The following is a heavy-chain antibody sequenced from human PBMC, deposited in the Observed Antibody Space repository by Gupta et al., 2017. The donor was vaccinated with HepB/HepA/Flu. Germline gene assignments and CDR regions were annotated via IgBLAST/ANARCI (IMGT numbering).Heavy chain of an antibody. CDR2: IVVGSGNT. J-gene: IGHJ6*02. Sequence: QMQLVQSGPEVKKPGTSVKVSCKASGFTFTSSAMQWVRQARGQRLEWIGWIVVGSGNTNYAQKFQERVTITRDMSTSTAYMELSSLRSEDTAVYYCAADSQYSSSSHYYGMDVWGQGTTVTVSS. V-gene: IGHV1-58*02. D-gene: IGHD6-6*01. CDR1: GFTFTSSA. CDR3: AADSQYSSSSHYYGMDV.